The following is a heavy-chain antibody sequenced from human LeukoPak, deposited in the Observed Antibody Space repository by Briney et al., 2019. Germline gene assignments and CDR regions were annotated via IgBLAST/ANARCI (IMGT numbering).Heavy chain of an antibody. V-gene: IGHV1-24*01. Sequence: ASVKVSCKVSGYTLTELSMHWVRQAPGKGLEWMGGFDPEDGETIYAQKFQGRVTMTEDTSTDTAYMELSSLRSEGTAVYYCATGPRKWLVPGYNWFDPWGQGTLVTVSS. J-gene: IGHJ5*02. CDR2: FDPEDGET. CDR3: ATGPRKWLVPGYNWFDP. D-gene: IGHD6-19*01. CDR1: GYTLTELS.